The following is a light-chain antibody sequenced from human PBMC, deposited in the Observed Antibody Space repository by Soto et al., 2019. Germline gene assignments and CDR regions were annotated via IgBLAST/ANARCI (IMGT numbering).Light chain of an antibody. CDR1: STDFENYNL. CDR3: SAWDDSLNGVV. V-gene: IGLV2-14*02. Sequence: QSALTQPASVSGSPGQSITISCTRSSTDFENYNLVSWYQHCPDKAPKLIIYEGTKRPSEISDRFSGSESDTTASLAISGIQSEDEAEYYCSAWDDSLNGVVFGGGTKVTVL. CDR2: EGT. J-gene: IGLJ2*01.